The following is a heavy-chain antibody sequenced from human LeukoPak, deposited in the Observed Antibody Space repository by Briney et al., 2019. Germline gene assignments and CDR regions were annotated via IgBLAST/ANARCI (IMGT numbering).Heavy chain of an antibody. CDR2: IYSRRST. V-gene: IGHV4-59*08. J-gene: IGHJ4*02. D-gene: IGHD3-10*01. CDR3: ARHRWMEVYGSGSYYVDY. CDR1: GGSISFYD. Sequence: SETLSLTCTVSGGSISFYDWSWIRQPPGKGLEWIGHIYSRRSTYYNASLKSRATISADTSKNQFSLKLSSVTAADTAVYYCARHRWMEVYGSGSYYVDYWGQGTLVTVSS.